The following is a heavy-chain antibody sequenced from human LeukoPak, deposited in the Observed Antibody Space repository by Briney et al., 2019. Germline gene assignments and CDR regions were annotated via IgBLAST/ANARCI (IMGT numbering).Heavy chain of an antibody. D-gene: IGHD1-14*01. J-gene: IGHJ6*03. CDR3: AKDRVPEAYYYYYMDV. CDR2: ISGSGGST. V-gene: IGHV3-23*01. Sequence: GGSLRLSCAASGFTFSSYAMSWVRQAPGKGLEWVSAISGSGGSTYYADSVKGRFTISRDNSKNTLYLQMNSLRAGDTAVYYCAKDRVPEAYYYYYMDVWGKGTTVTVSS. CDR1: GFTFSSYA.